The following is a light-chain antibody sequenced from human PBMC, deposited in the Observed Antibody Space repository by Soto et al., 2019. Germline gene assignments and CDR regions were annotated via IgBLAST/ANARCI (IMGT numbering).Light chain of an antibody. Sequence: EIVMTQSPATLSVSPGERATLSCRASQSVSSNLAWYQQKPCQAPRLLIYGASTRATGIPARFSGSGSGPEFTLTISSLQSADFAVYYCQQYNNWPVTFGGGTKVEIK. J-gene: IGKJ4*01. V-gene: IGKV3-15*01. CDR3: QQYNNWPVT. CDR2: GAS. CDR1: QSVSSN.